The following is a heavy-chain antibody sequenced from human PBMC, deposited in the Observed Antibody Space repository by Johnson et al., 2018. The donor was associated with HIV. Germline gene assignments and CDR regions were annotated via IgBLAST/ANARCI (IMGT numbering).Heavy chain of an antibody. J-gene: IGHJ3*02. D-gene: IGHD2-15*01. CDR2: ISYDGSNK. Sequence: QVQLVESGGGVVQPGRSLRLSCAASGFTFSTYGMHWVRQAPGKGLEWMAVISYDGSNKYYADSVKGRFNISRDNAKNSLYLQMNSLRAEDTAVYSCAREATPGSCTRITCHAFDIWGQGPVVTVSS. CDR1: GFTFSTYG. V-gene: IGHV3-33*05. CDR3: AREATPGSCTRITCHAFDI.